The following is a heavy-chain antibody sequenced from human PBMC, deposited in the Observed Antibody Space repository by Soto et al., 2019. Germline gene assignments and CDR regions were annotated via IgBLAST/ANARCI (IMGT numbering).Heavy chain of an antibody. CDR3: AIFWSGYTYYFDY. CDR1: GFTFNRYS. CDR2: ITSRSITI. V-gene: IGHV3-48*04. Sequence: GGSLRLSCAASGFTFNRYSMNWVRQAPGKGLEWVSYITSRSITIYYADSVKGRFTISRDNAKNSLYLQMNSLRAEDTAVYYCAIFWSGYTYYFDYWGQGTLVTVSS. J-gene: IGHJ4*02. D-gene: IGHD3-3*01.